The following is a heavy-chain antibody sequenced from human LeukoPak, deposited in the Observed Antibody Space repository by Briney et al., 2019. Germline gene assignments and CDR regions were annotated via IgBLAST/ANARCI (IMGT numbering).Heavy chain of an antibody. V-gene: IGHV1-3*01. CDR3: ARDQNTYYDFWSGSYGMDV. Sequence: ASVKVSCKASGYTFTSYAVHWVRLAPGQRLEWMGWINAGNGNTKYSQKFQGRITITRDTSASTAYMELSSLRSEDTAVYYCARDQNTYYDFWSGSYGMDVWGQGTTVIVS. CDR2: INAGNGNT. J-gene: IGHJ6*02. CDR1: GYTFTSYA. D-gene: IGHD3-3*01.